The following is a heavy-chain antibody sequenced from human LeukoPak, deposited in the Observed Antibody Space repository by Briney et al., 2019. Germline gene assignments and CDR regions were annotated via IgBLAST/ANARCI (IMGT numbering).Heavy chain of an antibody. D-gene: IGHD3-10*01. V-gene: IGHV4-34*01. Sequence: SETLSLTCAVYGGSFSGYYWSWIRQPPGKGLEWIGEINHSGSTNYNPSLKSRVTISVDTSKNQFSLKLSSVTAADTAVYYCAREEGYGSGSYAFDIWGQGTMVTVSS. CDR3: AREEGYGSGSYAFDI. CDR1: GGSFSGYY. CDR2: INHSGST. J-gene: IGHJ3*02.